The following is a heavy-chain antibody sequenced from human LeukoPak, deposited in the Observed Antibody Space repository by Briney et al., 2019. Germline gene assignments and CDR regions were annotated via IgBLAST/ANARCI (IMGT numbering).Heavy chain of an antibody. D-gene: IGHD5-24*01. V-gene: IGHV4-39*01. Sequence: SETLSLTCTVSGGSISSSSYYWGWTRQPPGKGLEWIGSIYYSGSTYYNPSLKSRVTISVDTSKNQFSLKLSSVTAADTAVYYCARRATVRPRDAFDIWGQGTMVTVSS. CDR1: GGSISSSSYY. J-gene: IGHJ3*02. CDR2: IYYSGST. CDR3: ARRATVRPRDAFDI.